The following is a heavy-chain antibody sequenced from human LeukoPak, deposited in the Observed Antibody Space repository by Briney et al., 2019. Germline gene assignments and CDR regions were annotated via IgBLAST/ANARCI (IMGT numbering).Heavy chain of an antibody. CDR1: GGTFSSYA. CDR2: IIPIFGTA. J-gene: IGHJ4*02. Sequence: SAKVSCKASGGTFSSYAISWVRQAPGQGLEWMGRIIPIFGTANYAQKFQGRVTITTDESTSTAYMELSSLRSEDTAVYYCATSHRGVRGVIKPHLDYWGQGTLVTVSS. D-gene: IGHD3-10*01. V-gene: IGHV1-69*05. CDR3: ATSHRGVRGVIKPHLDY.